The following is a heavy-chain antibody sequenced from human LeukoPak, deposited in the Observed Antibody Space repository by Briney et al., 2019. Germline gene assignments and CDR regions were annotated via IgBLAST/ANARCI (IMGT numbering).Heavy chain of an antibody. CDR3: ARSWIGTTHWYFDY. CDR2: ISSSGSTI. CDR1: GFTFSSYE. Sequence: GGSLRLSCAASGFTFSSYEMNWVRQAPGKGLEWVSYISSSGSTIYYADSLKGRFTISRDNAKKSLYLQMNSLRAEDTAVYYCARSWIGTTHWYFDYWGQGTLVTVSS. D-gene: IGHD1-1*01. J-gene: IGHJ4*02. V-gene: IGHV3-48*03.